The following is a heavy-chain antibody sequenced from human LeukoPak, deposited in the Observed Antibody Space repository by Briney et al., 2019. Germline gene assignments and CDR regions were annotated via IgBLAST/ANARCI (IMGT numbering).Heavy chain of an antibody. CDR1: GASISSYY. CDR2: IHYGGST. Sequence: SETLSLTCTVSGASISSYYWSLIRQPPGNGLEWIGYIHYGGSTNYNPSLKSRVTISVDTSKNQFSLNLNSVTAADTALYYCACGTYYYFDYWGQGTLVTVSS. V-gene: IGHV4-59*01. D-gene: IGHD1-26*01. J-gene: IGHJ4*02. CDR3: ACGTYYYFDY.